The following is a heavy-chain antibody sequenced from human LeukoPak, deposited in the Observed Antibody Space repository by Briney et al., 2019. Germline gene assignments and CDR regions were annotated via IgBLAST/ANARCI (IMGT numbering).Heavy chain of an antibody. CDR1: GFTFSSYT. J-gene: IGHJ6*03. Sequence: GGSLRLSCAASGFTFSSYTMNWVRQPPGKGLEWVSNIGTSSTTIYYADSVKGRFTISRDNAKNSLYLQMNSLRADDTAVCYCARFAAGGSYYYYMDVWGKGATVTVSS. D-gene: IGHD6-25*01. CDR3: ARFAAGGSYYYYMDV. CDR2: IGTSSTTI. V-gene: IGHV3-48*01.